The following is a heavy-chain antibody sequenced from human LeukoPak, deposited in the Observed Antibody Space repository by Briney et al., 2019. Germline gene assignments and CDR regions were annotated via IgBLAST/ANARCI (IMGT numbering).Heavy chain of an antibody. CDR2: INWNGGTT. D-gene: IGHD3-22*01. CDR3: ARDRHYYDSSNYV. V-gene: IGHV3-20*04. Sequence: GGSLRLSCAASGFTFNDYGMSWVRQGPGKGLEWVSGINWNGGTTGYADSVRGRFTISRDNAKNSLYLQMNSLRAEDTALYYCARDRHYYDSSNYVWGQGTLVTVSS. J-gene: IGHJ4*02. CDR1: GFTFNDYG.